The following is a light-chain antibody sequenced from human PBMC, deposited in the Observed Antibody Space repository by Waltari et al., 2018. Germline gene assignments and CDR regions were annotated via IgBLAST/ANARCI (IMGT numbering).Light chain of an antibody. V-gene: IGKV3-11*01. CDR3: PPRSGWPPRIT. CDR2: TSS. Sequence: DIILTQSPATLSLSPGEGATLSCRASQSVGTYLAWFQQRPGQAPRLLTFTSSSRATRDNARFSGSRTGNELHLNHPSTPPEDFAAPSCPPRSGWPPRITFGGGTRVEIK. CDR1: QSVGTY. J-gene: IGKJ4*01.